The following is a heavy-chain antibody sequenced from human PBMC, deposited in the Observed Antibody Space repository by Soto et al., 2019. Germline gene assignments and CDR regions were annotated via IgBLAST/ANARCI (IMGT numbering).Heavy chain of an antibody. CDR2: ISSSSSYT. J-gene: IGHJ4*02. CDR1: GFTFSDYY. D-gene: IGHD3-22*01. Sequence: GGSLRLSCAASGFTFSDYYMSWIRQAPGKGLEWVSYISSSSSYTNYADSVKGRFTISRDNAKNSLYLQMNSLRAEDTAVYYCARDPAYDSSGYSTYYFDYWGQGTLVTVSS. CDR3: ARDPAYDSSGYSTYYFDY. V-gene: IGHV3-11*05.